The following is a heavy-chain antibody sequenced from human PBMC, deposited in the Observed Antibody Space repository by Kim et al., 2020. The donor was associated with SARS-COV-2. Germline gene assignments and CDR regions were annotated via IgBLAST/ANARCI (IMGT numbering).Heavy chain of an antibody. Sequence: ASVKVSCKVSGYTLTELSMHWVRQAPGKGLEWMGGFDPEDGETIYAQKFQGRVTMTEDTSTDTAYMELSSLRSEDTAVYYCATLGPPYYDILTGREGMGPFDYWGQGTLVTVSS. D-gene: IGHD3-9*01. CDR2: FDPEDGET. CDR3: ATLGPPYYDILTGREGMGPFDY. V-gene: IGHV1-24*01. J-gene: IGHJ4*02. CDR1: GYTLTELS.